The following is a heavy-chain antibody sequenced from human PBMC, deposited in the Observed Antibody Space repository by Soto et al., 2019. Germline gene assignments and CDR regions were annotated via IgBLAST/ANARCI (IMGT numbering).Heavy chain of an antibody. CDR3: ARCVGDYDILTGYYRPSWFDP. V-gene: IGHV4-39*01. D-gene: IGHD3-9*01. Sequence: QLQLQESGPGLVKPSETLSLTCTVSGGSISSSSYYWGWIRQPPGKGLEWIGSIYYSGSTYYNPSLKSRVTISVDTSKNQFSLKLSSVTAADTAVYYCARCVGDYDILTGYYRPSWFDPWGQGTLVTVSS. CDR2: IYYSGST. J-gene: IGHJ5*02. CDR1: GGSISSSSYY.